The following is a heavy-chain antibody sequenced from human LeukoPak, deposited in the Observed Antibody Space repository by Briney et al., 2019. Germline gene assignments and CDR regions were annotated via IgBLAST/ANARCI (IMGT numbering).Heavy chain of an antibody. CDR3: ARAWCSGGSCLDNDY. D-gene: IGHD2-15*01. V-gene: IGHV1-18*01. CDR2: ISAYNGNT. Sequence: GASVKVSCKASGYTFTSYGISWVRQAPGQGLEWMGQISAYNGNTNYAQKLQGRVTMTTDTSTSTAYMELRSLRSDDTAVYYCARAWCSGGSCLDNDYWGQGTLVTVSS. J-gene: IGHJ4*02. CDR1: GYTFTSYG.